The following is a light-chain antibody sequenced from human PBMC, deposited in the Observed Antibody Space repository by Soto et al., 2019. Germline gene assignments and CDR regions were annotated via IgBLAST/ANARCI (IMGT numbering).Light chain of an antibody. V-gene: IGKV3-20*01. Sequence: ENVLTQSPGTLSLSPGERATLSCRASQSVSSSYFAWYQQKPGQAPSLLIYGTSSRATGSPDRFSGSGSGTDFTLTISTLEPEDFALYYCQQYDSSPWTFGQGTKVEI. CDR3: QQYDSSPWT. J-gene: IGKJ1*01. CDR1: QSVSSSY. CDR2: GTS.